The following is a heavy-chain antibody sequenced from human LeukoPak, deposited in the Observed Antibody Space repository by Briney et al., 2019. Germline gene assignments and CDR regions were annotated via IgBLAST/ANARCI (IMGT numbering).Heavy chain of an antibody. V-gene: IGHV3-33*01. Sequence: GALSLSCAASGFTFSSYGMHWVRQAPGKGLEWVAVTWYDGSNKYYADSVKGRFTISRDNSKNTLYLQMNSLRSEDTAVYYCARDRSGRAGGWYAFHYWGQGTLVTVSS. CDR2: TWYDGSNK. CDR1: GFTFSSYG. J-gene: IGHJ4*02. CDR3: ARDRSGRAGGWYAFHY. D-gene: IGHD6-19*01.